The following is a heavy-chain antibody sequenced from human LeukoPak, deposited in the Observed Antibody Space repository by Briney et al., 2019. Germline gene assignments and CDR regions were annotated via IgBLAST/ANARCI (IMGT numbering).Heavy chain of an antibody. V-gene: IGHV3-66*01. J-gene: IGHJ4*02. D-gene: IGHD2-2*01. CDR3: ARAGKSGTPVDY. CDR2: IYSGGST. Sequence: GGSLRLSCAASGFTVSSNYMSWVRQAPGKGLEWVSVIYSGGSTYYADSVKGRFTISRDDSKNTLYLQLNSLRAEDTAVYYCARAGKSGTPVDYWGQGTLVTVSS. CDR1: GFTVSSNY.